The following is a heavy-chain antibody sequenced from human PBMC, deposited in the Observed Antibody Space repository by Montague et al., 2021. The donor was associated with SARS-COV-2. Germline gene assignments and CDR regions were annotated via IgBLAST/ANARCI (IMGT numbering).Heavy chain of an antibody. CDR1: GDSVPSNSGA. V-gene: IGHV6-1*01. J-gene: IGHJ5*02. CDR2: TYYRSKWYV. CDR3: ARSKLLRSGYSSGWYGPGWFDP. D-gene: IGHD6-19*01. Sequence: CAISGDSVPSNSGAWNWIRLSPSRGLEWLGRTYYRSKWYVDYAGSVRSRITINPDTSKNQFSLQMSSVTPDDTAVYYCARSKLLRSGYSSGWYGPGWFDPGGQGPPVPVSS.